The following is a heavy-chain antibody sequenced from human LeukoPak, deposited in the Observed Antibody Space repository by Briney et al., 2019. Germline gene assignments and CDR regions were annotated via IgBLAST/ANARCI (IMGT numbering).Heavy chain of an antibody. CDR3: SKGEATIRRFDY. CDR2: ISGTVGCT. D-gene: IGHD5-24*01. Sequence: GGSLSLSCAASGFTFSSYAMNWVGQAPGTGLEGVSAISGTVGCTDYAASLNCRFTIPKDNTQNTLTLPLNSLRSEAPALYYFSKGEATIRRFDYWGQGTLVTVSS. J-gene: IGHJ4*02. CDR1: GFTFSSYA. V-gene: IGHV3-23*01.